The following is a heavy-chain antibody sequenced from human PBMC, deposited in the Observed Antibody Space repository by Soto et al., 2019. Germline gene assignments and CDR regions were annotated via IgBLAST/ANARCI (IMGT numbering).Heavy chain of an antibody. CDR3: AKARAPKYCSGGSCYSEASWYYGMDV. D-gene: IGHD2-15*01. CDR1: GFTFSSYG. Sequence: GGSLRLSCAASGFTFSSYGMHWVRQAPGKGLEWVAVISYDGSNKYYADSVKGRFTISRDNSKNTLYLQMNSLRAEDTAVYYCAKARAPKYCSGGSCYSEASWYYGMDVWGQGTTVTVSS. V-gene: IGHV3-30*18. CDR2: ISYDGSNK. J-gene: IGHJ6*02.